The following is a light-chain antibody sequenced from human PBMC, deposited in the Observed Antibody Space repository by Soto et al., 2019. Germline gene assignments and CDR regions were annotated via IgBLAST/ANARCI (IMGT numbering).Light chain of an antibody. CDR1: QSISSW. CDR2: DAS. CDR3: QQYNSYSLT. V-gene: IGKV1-5*01. Sequence: DIQMTQSPSTLSASVGDRVTITCRASQSISSWLAWYQQKPVKDPKLLIYDASSLESGVPPRFSGSGSGTEFTLTISSLQPDDVATYYCQQYNSYSLTFGGGTKVEIK. J-gene: IGKJ4*01.